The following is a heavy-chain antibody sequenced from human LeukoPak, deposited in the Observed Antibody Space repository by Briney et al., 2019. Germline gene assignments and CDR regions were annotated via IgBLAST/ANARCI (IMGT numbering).Heavy chain of an antibody. D-gene: IGHD4-17*01. CDR1: GGSISSYY. Sequence: SETLSLTCTVSGGSISSYYWSWIRQPPGKGLEWIGYIYYSGSTNYNPSLKSRVTISVDTSKNQFSLKLSSVTAADTAVYYCARLMTTVTTAFKWTYYYYMDVWGKGTTVTISS. J-gene: IGHJ6*03. CDR3: ARLMTTVTTAFKWTYYYYMDV. V-gene: IGHV4-59*12. CDR2: IYYSGST.